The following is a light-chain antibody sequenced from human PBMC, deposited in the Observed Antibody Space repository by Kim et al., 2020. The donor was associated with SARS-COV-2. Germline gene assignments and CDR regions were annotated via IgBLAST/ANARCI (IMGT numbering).Light chain of an antibody. CDR3: QVWDTPSDHYV. Sequence: APGKTATITCGGNNIGSKSVQWYQQKPCQAPVLVIYDDRDRPSGIPERFSGSNSGNTATLTISRVEAGDEADYFCQVWDTPSDHYVFATGTKVTVL. J-gene: IGLJ1*01. CDR2: DDR. V-gene: IGLV3-21*03. CDR1: NIGSKS.